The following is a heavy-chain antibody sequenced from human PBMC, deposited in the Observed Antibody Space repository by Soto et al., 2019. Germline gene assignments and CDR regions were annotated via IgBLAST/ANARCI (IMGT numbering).Heavy chain of an antibody. CDR3: ARDLGLRSAGDLYYYYMDV. Sequence: PSETLSLTCAVYGGSFSGYYWNWIRQPPGKGLEWIGEIDHSGSTKYNPSFKSRVTISVDTSKNQFSLKVSSVTAADTAVYYCARDLGLRSAGDLYYYYMDVWGKGTTVTVSS. CDR1: GGSFSGYY. J-gene: IGHJ6*03. D-gene: IGHD1-1*01. CDR2: IDHSGST. V-gene: IGHV4-34*01.